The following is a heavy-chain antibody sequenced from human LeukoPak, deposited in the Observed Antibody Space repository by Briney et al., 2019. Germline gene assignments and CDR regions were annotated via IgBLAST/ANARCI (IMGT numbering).Heavy chain of an antibody. CDR2: IIPIFGTA. V-gene: IGHV1-69*06. D-gene: IGHD3-9*01. CDR1: GGTFSSYA. CDR3: ARERTEPYYDILTGSPYYFDY. J-gene: IGHJ4*02. Sequence: SVKVSCKASGGTFSSYAISWVRQAPGQGLEWMGGIIPIFGTANYAQKFQGRVTITADKSTSTAYMELSSLRSEDTAVYYCARERTEPYYDILTGSPYYFDYWGQGTLVTVSS.